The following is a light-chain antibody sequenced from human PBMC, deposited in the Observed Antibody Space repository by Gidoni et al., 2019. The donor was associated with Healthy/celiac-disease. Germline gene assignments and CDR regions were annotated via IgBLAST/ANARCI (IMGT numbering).Light chain of an antibody. CDR3: QQYGSSPLT. CDR2: GAS. V-gene: IGKV3-20*01. J-gene: IGKJ4*01. Sequence: EMALTQSPGTLSLSPGERATLSCRASQSVSSSYIRWYQQKPGQAPRPLIYGASSRATGIPDRFSGSGSGTDFTLTISSLEPEDFAVYYCQQYGSSPLTFGGGTKVEIK. CDR1: QSVSSSY.